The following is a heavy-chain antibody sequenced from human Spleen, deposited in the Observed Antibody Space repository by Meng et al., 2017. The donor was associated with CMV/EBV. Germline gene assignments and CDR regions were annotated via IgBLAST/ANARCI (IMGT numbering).Heavy chain of an antibody. CDR3: ARLRQHLNPYYYYGMDV. Sequence: SETLSLTCTVSGGSISSSSYYWGWIRQPPGKGLEWIGSIYYSGSTYYNPSLKSRVTISVDTSKNQFSLKLSSVTAADTAVYFCARLRQHLNPYYYYGMDVWGQGTTVTVSS. V-gene: IGHV4-39*01. CDR1: GGSISSSSYY. D-gene: IGHD6-13*01. J-gene: IGHJ6*02. CDR2: IYYSGST.